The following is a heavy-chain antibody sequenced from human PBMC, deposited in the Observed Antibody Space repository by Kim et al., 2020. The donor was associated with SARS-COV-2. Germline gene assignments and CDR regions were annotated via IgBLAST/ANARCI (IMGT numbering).Heavy chain of an antibody. CDR1: GGSISSSSYY. CDR3: SRIGWDHFDY. V-gene: IGHV4-39*01. D-gene: IGHD6-19*01. CDR2: IYYSGST. J-gene: IGHJ4*02. Sequence: SETLSLTCTVSGGSISSSSYYWGWIRQPPGKGLEWIGSIYYSGSTYYNPSLKSRVTISVDTSKNQFSLKLSSVTAADTAVYYCSRIGWDHFDYWGQGTLVTVSS.